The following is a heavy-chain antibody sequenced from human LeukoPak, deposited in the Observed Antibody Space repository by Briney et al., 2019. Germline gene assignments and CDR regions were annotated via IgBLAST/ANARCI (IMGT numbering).Heavy chain of an antibody. Sequence: SETLSLTCAVYGGSFSGYYWSWIRQPPGKGLEWIGRIYTSGSTNYNPSLKSRVTMSVDTSKNQFSLKLSSVTAADTAVYYCARGYCSGGSCYVANWFDPWGQGTLVTVSS. CDR2: IYTSGST. J-gene: IGHJ5*02. V-gene: IGHV4-59*10. D-gene: IGHD2-15*01. CDR3: ARGYCSGGSCYVANWFDP. CDR1: GGSFSGYY.